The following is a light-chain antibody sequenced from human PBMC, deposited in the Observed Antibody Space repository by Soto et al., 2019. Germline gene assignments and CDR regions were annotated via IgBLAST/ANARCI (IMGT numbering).Light chain of an antibody. CDR2: GAS. CDR1: QSVSSSY. J-gene: IGKJ3*01. CDR3: QQYGSSPTGVT. V-gene: IGKV3-20*01. Sequence: EIVLTQSPGTLSSSPGERATLSCRASQSVSSSYLAWYQQKPGQAPRLLIYGASSRATGIPDRFSGSGSGTDFTLTISRLEPEDFAVYYCQQYGSSPTGVTFGPGTKVDIK.